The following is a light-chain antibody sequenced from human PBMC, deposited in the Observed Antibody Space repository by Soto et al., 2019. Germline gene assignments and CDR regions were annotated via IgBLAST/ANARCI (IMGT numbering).Light chain of an antibody. Sequence: DIQMTQSPSSLSASVGDRVTITCRASQSISSYLNWYQQKPGKAPNLLIYAASTLQSGVSSRFSGSGSGTDYTLTISSLQPEDFATYYCQQSSSPPLTFGGGTKVEIK. CDR1: QSISSY. CDR2: AAS. CDR3: QQSSSPPLT. V-gene: IGKV1-39*01. J-gene: IGKJ4*01.